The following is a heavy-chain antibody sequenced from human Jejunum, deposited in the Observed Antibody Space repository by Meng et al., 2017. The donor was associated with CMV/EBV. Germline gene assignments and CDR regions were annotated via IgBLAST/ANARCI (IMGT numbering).Heavy chain of an antibody. Sequence: SSYYWGWVRQPPGKGLEWIGSINYSGTTYYNPSLRSRVTISLDTSRKQFSLKLNSVTAADTAVYHCARGCYTTSCYRGSFDYWGQGTLVTVSS. CDR3: ARGCYTTSCYRGSFDY. V-gene: IGHV4-39*07. CDR2: INYSGTT. D-gene: IGHD2-2*02. J-gene: IGHJ4*02. CDR1: SSYY.